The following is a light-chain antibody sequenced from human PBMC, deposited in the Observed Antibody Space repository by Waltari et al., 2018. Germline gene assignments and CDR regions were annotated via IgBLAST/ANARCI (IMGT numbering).Light chain of an antibody. CDR1: DSAVVAYAF. V-gene: IGLV2-14*01. J-gene: IGLJ1*01. CDR2: EVS. Sequence: QSALTQPASVSGSPGQSITISCSGTDSAVVAYAFVSWYQQHPGKAPHLIIYEVSNRPSGISNRFSASKSGNTASLTISGLQAEDEADYYCSSYTTSSAPGVFGTGTRVTVL. CDR3: SSYTTSSAPGV.